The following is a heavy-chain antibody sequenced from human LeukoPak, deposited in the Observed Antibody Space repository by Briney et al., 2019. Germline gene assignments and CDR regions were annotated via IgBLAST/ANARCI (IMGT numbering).Heavy chain of an antibody. CDR1: GFTFDDYA. V-gene: IGHV3-9*01. J-gene: IGHJ4*02. Sequence: GRSLRLSCAASGFTFDDYAMHWVRQAPGKGVEWVSGISWNSGSIGYADSVKGRFTISRDNAKNSLYLQMNSLRAEDTALYYCAKDRVSSSWYFFDYWGQGTLVTVSS. CDR3: AKDRVSSSWYFFDY. CDR2: ISWNSGSI. D-gene: IGHD6-13*01.